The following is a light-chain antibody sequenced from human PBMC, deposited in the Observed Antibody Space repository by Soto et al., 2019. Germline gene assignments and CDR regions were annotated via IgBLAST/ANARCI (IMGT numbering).Light chain of an antibody. CDR3: QQYGTSPFT. V-gene: IGKV3-20*01. CDR2: AAS. CDR1: QSVSSSY. Sequence: EIVLTQSPGTLSLSPGERATLSCRASQSVSSSYLAWHQQKPGQAPRLLISAASSRATGIPDRFSGSGSGTDFTLTISRLEPEDFAVDYCQQYGTSPFTFGPGTKVDI. J-gene: IGKJ3*01.